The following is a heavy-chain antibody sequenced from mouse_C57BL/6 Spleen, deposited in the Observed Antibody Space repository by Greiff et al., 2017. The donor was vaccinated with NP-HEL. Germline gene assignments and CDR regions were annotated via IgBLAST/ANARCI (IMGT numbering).Heavy chain of an antibody. CDR2: ISSGSSTI. CDR3: ARPGWLLLYYAMDY. J-gene: IGHJ4*01. V-gene: IGHV5-17*01. D-gene: IGHD2-3*01. CDR1: GFTFSDYG. Sequence: EVKLMESGGGLVKPGGSLKLSCAASGFTFSDYGMHWVRQAPEKGLEWVAYISSGSSTIYYADTVKGRFTISRDNAKNTLFLQMTSLRSEDTAMYYCARPGWLLLYYAMDYWGQGTSVTVSS.